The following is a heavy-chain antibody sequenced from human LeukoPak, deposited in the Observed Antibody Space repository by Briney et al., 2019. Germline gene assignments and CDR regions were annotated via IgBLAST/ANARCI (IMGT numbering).Heavy chain of an antibody. J-gene: IGHJ4*02. Sequence: GESLKISCKGCAVNFNNYWIGWVRQLPGKGLDWMGIIYPGDSETRYSPSFQGQVTMSVDKSINTAYLHWGSLKASDTAIYFCARLSTRLLDHWGQGTRVTVSS. CDR2: IYPGDSET. V-gene: IGHV5-51*01. CDR1: AVNFNNYW. D-gene: IGHD3-3*01. CDR3: ARLSTRLLDH.